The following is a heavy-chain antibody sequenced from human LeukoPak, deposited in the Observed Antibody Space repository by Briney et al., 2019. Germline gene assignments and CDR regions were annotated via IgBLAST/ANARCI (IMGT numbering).Heavy chain of an antibody. V-gene: IGHV3-23*01. CDR1: GFSFSSYA. J-gene: IGHJ4*02. CDR3: ASYDSSGYYSGLIDY. CDR2: ISGSGGST. D-gene: IGHD3-22*01. Sequence: GGSLRLSCAASGFSFSSYAMSWVRQAPGKGLEWVSAISGSGGSTYYADSVKGRFTISRDNSKNTLYLQMNSLRAEDTAVYYCASYDSSGYYSGLIDYWGQGTLVTVSS.